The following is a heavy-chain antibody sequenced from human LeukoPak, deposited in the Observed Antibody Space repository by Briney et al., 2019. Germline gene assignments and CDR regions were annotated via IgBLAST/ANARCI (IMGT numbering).Heavy chain of an antibody. CDR1: GFTFSNYW. D-gene: IGHD6-19*01. J-gene: IGHJ5*02. CDR2: IKGDASEK. CDR3: ARQAGVT. V-gene: IGHV3-7*01. Sequence: GGSLRLSCAASGFTFSNYWMSWVRQAPGKGLECVAHIKGDASEKHYVDSVKGRFTISRDNAENSLYLQMNSLRAEDTAVYYCARQAGVTWGQGTLVTVSS.